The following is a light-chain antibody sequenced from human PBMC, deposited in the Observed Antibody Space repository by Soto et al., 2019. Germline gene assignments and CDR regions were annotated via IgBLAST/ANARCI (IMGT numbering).Light chain of an antibody. J-gene: IGKJ1*01. CDR3: QQYNNWPPWT. Sequence: EIVLTQSPGTLSLSPCERATVSCRASQTVGSNYLAWYQQRPGQAPSLLLYDASNRATGIPARFSGSGSGTDLTLTISSLQSEDFAVYYCQQYNNWPPWTFGQGTKVDIK. V-gene: IGKV3D-15*01. CDR1: QTVGSNY. CDR2: DAS.